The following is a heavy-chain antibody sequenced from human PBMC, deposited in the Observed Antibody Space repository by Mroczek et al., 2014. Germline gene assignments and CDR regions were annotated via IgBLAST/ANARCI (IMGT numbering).Heavy chain of an antibody. J-gene: IGHJ5*02. Sequence: VQLVESGGGLVQPGRSLRLSCAASGFTFDDYAMHWVRQAPGKGLEWVSGISWNSGSIGYADSVKGRFTISRDNAKNSLYLQMNSLRAGDTALYYCAKAQPEYQLVNWFDPWGQGTLVTVSS. CDR2: ISWNSGSI. D-gene: IGHD2-2*01. CDR3: AKAQPEYQLVNWFDP. V-gene: IGHV3-9*01. CDR1: GFTFDDYA.